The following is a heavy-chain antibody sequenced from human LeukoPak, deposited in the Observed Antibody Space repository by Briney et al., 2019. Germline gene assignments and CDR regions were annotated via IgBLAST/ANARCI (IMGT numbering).Heavy chain of an antibody. V-gene: IGHV1-69*13. CDR3: ARDTLHPDSSGYYDPDDAFDI. J-gene: IGHJ3*02. D-gene: IGHD3-22*01. CDR2: IIPIFCSA. CDR1: GGTLSSYA. Sequence: SVKVSCKACGGTLSSYAISWVRQARGQGLEWMGGIIPIFCSANYAQKFQGRVTITADESTSTAYMELRSLRSEDTAVYYCARDTLHPDSSGYYDPDDAFDIWGQGTMVTVSS.